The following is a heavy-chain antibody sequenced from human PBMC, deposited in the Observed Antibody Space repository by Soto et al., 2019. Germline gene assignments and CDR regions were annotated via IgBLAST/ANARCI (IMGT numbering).Heavy chain of an antibody. CDR2: ISYDGSNK. Sequence: GGSLRLSCVASGFTFSPYAMHWVRQAPGKGLGWVAVISYDGSNKYYADSVEGRFTISRDNSKNALYLQMNSLRAEDTAVYYCARMASFYCSGGSCYPTYGMDVWGQGT. J-gene: IGHJ6*02. CDR3: ARMASFYCSGGSCYPTYGMDV. D-gene: IGHD2-15*01. CDR1: GFTFSPYA. V-gene: IGHV3-30-3*01.